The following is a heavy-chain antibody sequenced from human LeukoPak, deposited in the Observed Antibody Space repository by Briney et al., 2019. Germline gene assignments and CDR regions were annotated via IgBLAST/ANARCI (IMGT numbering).Heavy chain of an antibody. CDR1: GGTFSSYA. Sequence: ASVKVSCEASGGTFSSYAISWVRQAPGQGLEWMGRIIPILSIANYAQKFQGRVTITADKSTSTAYMELSSLRSEDTAVYYCARDRGYSSSSGYFDYWGQGTLVTVSS. J-gene: IGHJ4*02. V-gene: IGHV1-69*04. D-gene: IGHD6-6*01. CDR3: ARDRGYSSSSGYFDY. CDR2: IIPILSIA.